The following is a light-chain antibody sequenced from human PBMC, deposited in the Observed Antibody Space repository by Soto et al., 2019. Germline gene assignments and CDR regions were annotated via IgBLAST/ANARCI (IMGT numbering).Light chain of an antibody. V-gene: IGKV3-15*01. CDR1: QSVGPN. J-gene: IGKJ1*01. Sequence: EIVLTQSPDNLSVSPGERATLSCRASQSVGPNLVWYQQKFGQAPRLFIYGVSTRATGVPARFSRSGSGTEFTLTISSLQPEDFGVYYCHQYNNWPSWTFGQGTKVEIK. CDR3: HQYNNWPSWT. CDR2: GVS.